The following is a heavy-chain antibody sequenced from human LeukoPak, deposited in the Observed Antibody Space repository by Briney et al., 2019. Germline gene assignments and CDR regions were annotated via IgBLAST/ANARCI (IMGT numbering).Heavy chain of an antibody. D-gene: IGHD4-23*01. J-gene: IGHJ3*02. Sequence: GGSLRLSCEASEFTFSNYWMNWVRQVPGKGLEWVANIKQDGSEKYYVDSVKGRVTISRENAKNSLYLQMNSLRAEDTAVYYCARILSETDYGGRFRAFDIWGQGTMVTVSS. CDR2: IKQDGSEK. CDR1: EFTFSNYW. CDR3: ARILSETDYGGRFRAFDI. V-gene: IGHV3-7*01.